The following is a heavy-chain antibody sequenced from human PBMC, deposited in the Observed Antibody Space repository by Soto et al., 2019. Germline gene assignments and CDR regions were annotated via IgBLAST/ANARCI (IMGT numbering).Heavy chain of an antibody. CDR1: GFTFTSPA. D-gene: IGHD3-10*01. CDR2: IVVGSGNT. Sequence: QMQLVQSGPEVKKPGTSVKVSCKASGFTFTSPAMQWVRQARGQRLEWIGWIVVGSGNTNYAQKFQERVTITRDMSTSTAYMELSSLRSEDTAVYYCAAQGPPNYYGSGSYYNAFDYWGQGTLVTVSS. J-gene: IGHJ4*02. CDR3: AAQGPPNYYGSGSYYNAFDY. V-gene: IGHV1-58*02.